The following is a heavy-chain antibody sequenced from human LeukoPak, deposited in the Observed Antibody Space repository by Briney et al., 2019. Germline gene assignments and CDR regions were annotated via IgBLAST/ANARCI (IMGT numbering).Heavy chain of an antibody. V-gene: IGHV3-20*04. J-gene: IGHJ3*02. CDR1: GFTFDDYG. CDR2: INWNGGST. CDR3: ARGRMKNDAFDI. Sequence: GGSLRLSCAASGFTFDDYGMSWVRQAPGKGLEWVSGINWNGGSTGYADSVKGRFTISRDNAKNSLYLQMNSLRVEDTAVYYCARGRMKNDAFDIWGQGTMVTVSS.